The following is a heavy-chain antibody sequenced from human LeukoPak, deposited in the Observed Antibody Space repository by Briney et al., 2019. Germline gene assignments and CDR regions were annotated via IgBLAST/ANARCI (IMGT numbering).Heavy chain of an antibody. CDR1: GFTSSSYA. J-gene: IGHJ4*02. CDR3: AKAAAAPGFDF. Sequence: PGGSLRLSCAASGFTSSSYALNWVRQAPGKGLEWVATVSGSGDRMYHADSVKGRFTISRDNSKNTIYLQMNSLRAEDMALYYCAKAAAAPGFDFWGQGTLVTVSS. CDR2: VSGSGDRM. V-gene: IGHV3-23*01. D-gene: IGHD6-13*01.